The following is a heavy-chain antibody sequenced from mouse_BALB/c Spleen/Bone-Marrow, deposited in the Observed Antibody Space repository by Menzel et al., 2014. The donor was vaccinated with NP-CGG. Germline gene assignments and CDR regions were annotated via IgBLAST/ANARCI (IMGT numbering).Heavy chain of an antibody. Sequence: VHVKQSGPELVKPGASMKISCKASGYSFXGYTMNWVKQSHGKNLEWIGLINPYNGGTSYNQKFKGKATLTVDKSSSTAYMELLSLTSEDSAVYYCARSYYDYDDAMDYWGQGTSVTVSS. CDR2: INPYNGGT. J-gene: IGHJ4*01. D-gene: IGHD2-4*01. CDR1: GYSFXGYT. CDR3: ARSYYDYDDAMDY. V-gene: IGHV1-18*01.